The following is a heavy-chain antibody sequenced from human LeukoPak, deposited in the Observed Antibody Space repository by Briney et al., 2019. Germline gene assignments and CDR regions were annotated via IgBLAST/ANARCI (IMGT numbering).Heavy chain of an antibody. CDR3: ATVLYSDYFDY. Sequence: PSETLSLTCAVYGGSFSGYYWSWIRQPPGKGLEWIGEINHSGSTNYNPSLKSRVTISVDTSKNQFSLKLSSVTAADTAVYYCATVLYSDYFDYWGQGTLVTVSS. J-gene: IGHJ4*02. V-gene: IGHV4-34*01. CDR2: INHSGST. D-gene: IGHD2-15*01. CDR1: GGSFSGYY.